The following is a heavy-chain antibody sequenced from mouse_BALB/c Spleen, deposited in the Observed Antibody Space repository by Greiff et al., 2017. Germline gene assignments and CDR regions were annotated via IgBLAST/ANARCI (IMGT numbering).Heavy chain of an antibody. CDR1: GYTFSSYW. Sequence: QVQLKQSGAELMKPGASVKISCKATGYTFSSYWIEWVKQRPGHGLEWIGEILPGSGSTNYNEKFKGKATFTADTSSNTAYMQLSSLTSEDSAVYYCARSGGDWEDWFAYWGQGTLVTVSA. V-gene: IGHV1-9*01. D-gene: IGHD4-1*01. CDR2: ILPGSGST. CDR3: ARSGGDWEDWFAY. J-gene: IGHJ3*01.